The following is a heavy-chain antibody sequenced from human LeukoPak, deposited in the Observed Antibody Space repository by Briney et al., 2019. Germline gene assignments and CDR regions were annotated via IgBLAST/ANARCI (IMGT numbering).Heavy chain of an antibody. CDR1: GFIFSSYV. J-gene: IGHJ4*02. CDR2: ISVGGGDT. Sequence: GGSLRLSCEASGFIFSSYVMGWVRQAPGKGLEWVSSISVGGGDTFIADSVKGRFTISRDNSKNTLYLQMNSLRAEDTAVYYCANDPPVSSGGPAFDYWGQGTLVTVSS. D-gene: IGHD2-8*02. V-gene: IGHV3-23*01. CDR3: ANDPPVSSGGPAFDY.